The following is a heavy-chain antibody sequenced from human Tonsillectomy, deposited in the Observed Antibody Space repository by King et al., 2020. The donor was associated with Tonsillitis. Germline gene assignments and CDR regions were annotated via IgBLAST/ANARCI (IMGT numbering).Heavy chain of an antibody. V-gene: IGHV4-34*01. J-gene: IGHJ4*02. CDR2: INHSGST. CDR3: ARGCLQLWSTPADY. D-gene: IGHD5-18*01. CDR1: GGSFSGYY. Sequence: VQLQQWGAGLLKPSETLSLTCAVYGGSFSGYYWNWIRQPPGKGLEWIGEINHSGSTNYNPSLKSRVTISVDTSKNQFSLKLSSVTAADTAVYYCARGCLQLWSTPADYWGQGTLVTVSS.